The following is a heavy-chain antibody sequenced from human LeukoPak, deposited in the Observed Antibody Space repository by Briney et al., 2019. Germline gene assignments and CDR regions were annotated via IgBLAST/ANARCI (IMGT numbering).Heavy chain of an antibody. Sequence: GESLKISCKGSGYSFTSYWIGWVRQMPGKGLEWMGIIFPGDSDTRYSPSFQGQVTISVDKAISTAYLQWSSLKASDTAMYYCARRSSSSWSQGRDYRYYGLDVWGQGTTVTVSS. J-gene: IGHJ6*02. CDR2: IFPGDSDT. V-gene: IGHV5-51*01. D-gene: IGHD6-13*01. CDR3: ARRSSSSWSQGRDYRYYGLDV. CDR1: GYSFTSYW.